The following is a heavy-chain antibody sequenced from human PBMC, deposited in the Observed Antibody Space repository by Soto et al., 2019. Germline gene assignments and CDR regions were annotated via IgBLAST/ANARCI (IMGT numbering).Heavy chain of an antibody. CDR3: ADTVVAMFGFVY. Sequence: QITLKESGPPLVKPTQTLTLTCTFSGFSLSTSGMGVGWLRQPPGKALEWLALLTWDDDQRYRPSLRSRHTNTKDDSKNHVDLTMNDRDPLDTGRYYSADTVVAMFGFVYWGQGNLVTVSS. J-gene: IGHJ4*02. CDR2: LTWDDDQ. D-gene: IGHD5-12*01. CDR1: GFSLSTSGMG. V-gene: IGHV2-5*02.